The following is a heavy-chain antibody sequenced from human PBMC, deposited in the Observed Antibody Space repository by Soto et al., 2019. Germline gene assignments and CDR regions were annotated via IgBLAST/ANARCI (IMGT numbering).Heavy chain of an antibody. Sequence: QVQLVQSGAEVKKPGSSVKVSCTASGGAISRYGMSWVRQAPGQGLEWMGGIIPIYGSPNYAQRFKGRVTVSADIPTNTVYTTLSSLKSEDTAVIYCAGQPNDQEDYYNGMEVWGQGTPVTVSS. CDR3: AGQPNDQEDYYNGMEV. V-gene: IGHV1-69*06. D-gene: IGHD2-8*01. CDR2: IIPIYGSP. CDR1: GGAISRYG. J-gene: IGHJ6*02.